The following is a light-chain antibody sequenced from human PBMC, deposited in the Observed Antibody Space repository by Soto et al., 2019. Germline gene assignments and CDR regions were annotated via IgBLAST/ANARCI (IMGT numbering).Light chain of an antibody. Sequence: QSVLTQPTSVSGSPGQSITISCTGNHNDIGTYDYVSWYQQHAGRAPRLLIYGVTTRPSGISYRFSASKSGITASLTISGLQPEDEADYYCSSFTSNRIYVFGPGTKVTVL. CDR2: GVT. CDR1: HNDIGTYDY. V-gene: IGLV2-14*03. J-gene: IGLJ1*01. CDR3: SSFTSNRIYV.